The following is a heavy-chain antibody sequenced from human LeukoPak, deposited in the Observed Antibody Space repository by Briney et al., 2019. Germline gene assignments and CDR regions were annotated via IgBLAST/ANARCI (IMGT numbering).Heavy chain of an antibody. CDR3: TTEYSSSYNWFNP. J-gene: IGHJ5*02. V-gene: IGHV3-15*01. CDR1: GFTFSNAW. Sequence: GGSLRLSCAASGFTFSNAWMAWVRQAPGKGLEWVGRIKSKTNGGTTDYPAPVRGRFTISRDDSKNTLYLQMNSLKIEDTAVYYCTTEYSSSYNWFNPWGQGTLVTVSS. D-gene: IGHD6-6*01. CDR2: IKSKTNGGTT.